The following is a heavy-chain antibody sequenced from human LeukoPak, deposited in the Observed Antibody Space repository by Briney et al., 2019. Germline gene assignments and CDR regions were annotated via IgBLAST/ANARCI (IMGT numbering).Heavy chain of an antibody. J-gene: IGHJ6*03. V-gene: IGHV1-46*01. Sequence: ASVKVSCKASGYTFTSYYMHWVRQAPGQGLEWMGIINPSGGSTSYAQKFQGRVTMTRDTSTSTVYMELSSLRAEDTAVYYCARDRRSSSWYGGGSYYYYYYMDVWGKGTTVTVSS. D-gene: IGHD6-13*01. CDR2: INPSGGST. CDR1: GYTFTSYY. CDR3: ARDRRSSSWYGGGSYYYYYYMDV.